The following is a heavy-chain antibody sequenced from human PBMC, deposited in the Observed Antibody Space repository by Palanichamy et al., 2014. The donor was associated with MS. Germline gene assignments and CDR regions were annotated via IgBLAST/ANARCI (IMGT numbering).Heavy chain of an antibody. CDR3: ARGGDYYDSSGYWVGY. J-gene: IGHJ4*02. CDR2: IYYRGST. D-gene: IGHD3-22*01. V-gene: IGHV4-30-4*01. CDR1: GGSISSGDYH. Sequence: QVQLQESGPGLVKPSQTLSLTCSVSGGSISSGDYHWSWIRQPPGKGLEWIGYIYYRGSTQYNPSLKSRINISIDTTKNQFSLRLTSVTAADTAVYFCARGGDYYDSSGYWVGYWGQGTLVAVSS.